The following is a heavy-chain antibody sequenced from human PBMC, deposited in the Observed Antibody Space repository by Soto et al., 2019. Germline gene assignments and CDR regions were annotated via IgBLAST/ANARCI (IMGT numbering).Heavy chain of an antibody. CDR2: VRGSGGGT. V-gene: IGHV3-23*01. CDR1: GFTFNTYG. Sequence: EVQLLESGGGLVQPGGSLTLSCAASGFTFNTYGMTWVRQAPGKGLEWLSTVRGSGGGTYYAGSVKGRFTISRINSKNTMYLQISDLTAEYTAVYFCAKIGPYCGGDCYPDFDFWGLGTPVTVSS. J-gene: IGHJ4*02. CDR3: AKIGPYCGGDCYPDFDF. D-gene: IGHD2-21*02.